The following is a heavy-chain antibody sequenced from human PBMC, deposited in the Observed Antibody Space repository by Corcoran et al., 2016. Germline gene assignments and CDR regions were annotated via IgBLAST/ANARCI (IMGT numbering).Heavy chain of an antibody. Sequence: VQLVQSGAEVKKPGASVKVSCKASGYTFTSYGISWVRQAPGQGLEWMGWISAYNGNTNYAQKLQGRVTMTTDTSTSTAYMELRSLRSDNTAVYNCARDKGSRWYPPYYYDYGMDVWGQGTTVTVSS. CDR1: GYTFTSYG. CDR3: ARDKGSRWYPPYYYDYGMDV. D-gene: IGHD6-13*01. J-gene: IGHJ6*02. V-gene: IGHV1-18*01. CDR2: ISAYNGNT.